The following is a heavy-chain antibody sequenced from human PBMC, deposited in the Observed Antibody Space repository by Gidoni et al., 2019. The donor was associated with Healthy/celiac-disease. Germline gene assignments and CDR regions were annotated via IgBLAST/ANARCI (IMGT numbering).Heavy chain of an antibody. D-gene: IGHD3-10*01. CDR2: IYSSGRT. CDR3: ARDIWRTTMVRGVTGWFDP. Sequence: QVQLQESGPGLVKPSEPLSLTCTVSGGSISSYYWSWIRQPPGKGLEWIGYIYSSGRTNYTPSLKSRVTISVDTSKNQFSLKLSSVTAADTAVYYCARDIWRTTMVRGVTGWFDPWGQGTLVTVSS. CDR1: GGSISSYY. V-gene: IGHV4-59*01. J-gene: IGHJ5*02.